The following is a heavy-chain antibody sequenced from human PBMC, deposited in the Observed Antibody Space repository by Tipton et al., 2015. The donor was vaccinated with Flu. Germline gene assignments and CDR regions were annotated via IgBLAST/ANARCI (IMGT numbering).Heavy chain of an antibody. CDR3: ARLDFSNYVSDPKTWFDR. D-gene: IGHD4-11*01. CDR1: GDSIRSDYY. CDR2: IFHTGTT. J-gene: IGHJ5*02. Sequence: TLSLTCSISGDSIRSDYYWGWIRQPPGKGLEWIGHIFHTGTTYHKPSLKSRVTISINTSKNQLSLKVFSVTAADTAVYYCARLDFSNYVSDPKTWFDRSGPGTLVTVSS. V-gene: IGHV4-38-2*02.